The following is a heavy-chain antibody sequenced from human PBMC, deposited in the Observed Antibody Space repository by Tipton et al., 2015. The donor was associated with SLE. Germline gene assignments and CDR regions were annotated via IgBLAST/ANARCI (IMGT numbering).Heavy chain of an antibody. D-gene: IGHD1-26*01. J-gene: IGHJ4*02. CDR1: GGSISSYY. Sequence: PGLVKPSETLSLTCTVSGGSISSYYWSWIRQPPGKGLEWIGYIYTSGSTNYNPSLKSRVTISVDTSKNQFSLKLSSVTAADTAVYYCAGQVSGSYSYFDYCGQGTLVTVSS. CDR2: IYTSGST. CDR3: AGQVSGSYSYFDY. V-gene: IGHV4-4*08.